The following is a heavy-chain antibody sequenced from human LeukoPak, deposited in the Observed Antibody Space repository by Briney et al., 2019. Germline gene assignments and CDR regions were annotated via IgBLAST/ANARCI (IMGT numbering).Heavy chain of an antibody. CDR3: ARDQMVQGVIYYFDY. CDR2: IWYDGSNK. CDR1: GFTFSSYG. Sequence: PGGSLRLSCAASGFTFSSYGMHWVPQAPGKGLKWVAVIWYDGSNKYYADSVKGRFTISRDNSKNTLYLQMNSLRAEDTAVYYCARDQMVQGVIYYFDYWGQGTLVTVSS. J-gene: IGHJ4*02. V-gene: IGHV3-33*01. D-gene: IGHD3-10*01.